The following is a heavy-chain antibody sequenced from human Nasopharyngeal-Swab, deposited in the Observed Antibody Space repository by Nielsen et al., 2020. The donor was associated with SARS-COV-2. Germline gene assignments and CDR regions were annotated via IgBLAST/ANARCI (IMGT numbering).Heavy chain of an antibody. D-gene: IGHD5-18*01. CDR3: ARAESIQLWLKSDAFDI. J-gene: IGHJ3*02. CDR1: GGSISSGDYY. V-gene: IGHV4-30-4*01. Sequence: LRLSCTVSGGSISSGDYYWSWILQPPGKGLEWIGYIYYSGSTYYNPSLKSRVTISVDTSKNQFSLKLSSVTAADTAVYYCARAESIQLWLKSDAFDIWGQGTMVTVSS. CDR2: IYYSGST.